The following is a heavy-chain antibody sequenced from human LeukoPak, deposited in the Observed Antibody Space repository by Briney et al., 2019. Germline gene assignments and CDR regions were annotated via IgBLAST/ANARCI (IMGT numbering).Heavy chain of an antibody. D-gene: IGHD5-12*01. CDR1: GFSFSSYA. J-gene: IGHJ4*02. CDR3: ARDFSIAEDIVATSLFGY. CDR2: LSYDGTNK. V-gene: IGHV3-30-3*01. Sequence: SGRSLRLSCAVFGFSFSSYAFHWVRQAPGKGLEWVAVLSYDGTNKYYADSVKGRFTISRDNSKNTLYLQMNSLRAEDTAVYYCARDFSIAEDIVATSLFGYWGQGTLVTVSS.